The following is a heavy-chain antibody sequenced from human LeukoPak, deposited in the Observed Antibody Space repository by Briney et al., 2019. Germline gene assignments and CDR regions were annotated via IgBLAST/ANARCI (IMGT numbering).Heavy chain of an antibody. D-gene: IGHD3-22*01. CDR3: ARDQESGADYYDSSGCLDY. J-gene: IGHJ4*02. V-gene: IGHV3-30-3*01. CDR1: GFTFSSYA. Sequence: GESLSLSCAASGFTFSSYAMHWVRQAPGKGLEWVAVISYDGSNKYYADSVNGRFTISRDNSKTTLYLQMNSLRAEDTAVYYCARDQESGADYYDSSGCLDYWGQGTLVTVSS. CDR2: ISYDGSNK.